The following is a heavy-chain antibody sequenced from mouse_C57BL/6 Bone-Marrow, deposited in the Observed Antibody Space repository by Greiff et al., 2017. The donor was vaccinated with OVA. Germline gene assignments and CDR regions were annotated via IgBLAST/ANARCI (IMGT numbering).Heavy chain of an antibody. V-gene: IGHV1-61*01. CDR3: ARDYDGYRWFAY. Sequence: QVQLQQPGAELVRPGSSVKLSCKASGYTFTSYWLDWVKQRPGQGLEWIGNIYPSDSEPHYNQKFKDKATLTVDKFSSTAYMQLSSLTSEDSAVYYCARDYDGYRWFAYWGEGTLVTVAA. CDR1: GYTFTSYW. CDR2: IYPSDSEP. D-gene: IGHD2-3*01. J-gene: IGHJ3*01.